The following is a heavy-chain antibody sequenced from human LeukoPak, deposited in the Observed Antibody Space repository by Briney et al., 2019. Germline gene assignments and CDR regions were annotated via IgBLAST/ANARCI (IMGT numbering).Heavy chain of an antibody. CDR1: GGSISSGSYY. CDR2: IYTSGST. Sequence: SQTLSLTCTVSGGSISSGSYYWSWIRHPAGKGLEWIGRIYTSGSTNYNPSLKSRVTISVDTSKNQFSLKLSSVTAADTAVYYCAGTSVLRFLELYWGFDYWGQGTLVTVSS. J-gene: IGHJ4*02. CDR3: AGTSVLRFLELYWGFDY. D-gene: IGHD3-3*01. V-gene: IGHV4-61*02.